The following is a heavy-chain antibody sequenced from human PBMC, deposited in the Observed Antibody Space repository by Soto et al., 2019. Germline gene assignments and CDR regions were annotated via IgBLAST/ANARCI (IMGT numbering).Heavy chain of an antibody. J-gene: IGHJ4*02. D-gene: IGHD6-19*01. CDR3: AKADGEQGLLPQLDK. CDR1: GFNFKKFA. Sequence: EVQLLESGGGVVQPGGSLRLSCVASGFNFKKFAMSWVRQAPGEGLEWVSGISCCGGSTSYADSVKGRFSIARDDSTNTLALQMNNRRVDDTAQYYGAKADGEQGLLPQLDKWGQGTLVTVS. CDR2: ISCCGGST. V-gene: IGHV3-23*01.